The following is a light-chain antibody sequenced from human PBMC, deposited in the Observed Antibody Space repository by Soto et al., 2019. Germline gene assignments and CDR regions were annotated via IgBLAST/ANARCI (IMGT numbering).Light chain of an antibody. CDR3: QQYGSSPKT. J-gene: IGKJ1*01. CDR2: GAS. CDR1: QTVSSNY. V-gene: IGKV3-20*01. Sequence: VVLWQSRATLSLSPEESAALCCRASQTVSSNYLAWYQQKPGQAPRLLIYGASSRATGIPDRFSGSGSGTDFTLTISRLEPEDFAVYYCQQYGSSPKTFGQGSKVDIK.